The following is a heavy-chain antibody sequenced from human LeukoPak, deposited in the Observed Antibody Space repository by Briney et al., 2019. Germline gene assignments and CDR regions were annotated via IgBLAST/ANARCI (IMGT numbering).Heavy chain of an antibody. D-gene: IGHD3-22*01. J-gene: IGHJ4*02. CDR1: GFTFSSYA. CDR2: ISGSGGST. CDR3: ARIARAKENYYDSSGYEKTITYFDY. Sequence: GGSLRLSCAASGFTFSSYAMSWVRQAQGKGLEWVSAISGSGGSTYYADSVKGRFTISRDNSKNTLYLQMNSLRAEDTAVYYCARIARAKENYYDSSGYEKTITYFDYWGQGTLVTVSS. V-gene: IGHV3-23*01.